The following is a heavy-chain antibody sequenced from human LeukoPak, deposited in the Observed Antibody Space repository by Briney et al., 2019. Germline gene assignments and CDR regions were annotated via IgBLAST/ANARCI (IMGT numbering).Heavy chain of an antibody. Sequence: SETQSLTCTVSGGSISSYYWSWIRQPPGKGLEWIGYIYYSGSTNYNPSLKSRVTISVDTSKNQFSLKLSSVTAADTAVYYCARDLADSSGSFDYWGQGTLVTVSS. CDR3: ARDLADSSGSFDY. CDR2: IYYSGST. D-gene: IGHD3-22*01. V-gene: IGHV4-59*01. J-gene: IGHJ4*02. CDR1: GGSISSYY.